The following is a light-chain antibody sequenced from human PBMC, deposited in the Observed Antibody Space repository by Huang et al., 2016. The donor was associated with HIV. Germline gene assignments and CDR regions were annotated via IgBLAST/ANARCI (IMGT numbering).Light chain of an antibody. CDR3: QQYNSFPWT. CDR1: QSIGTW. CDR2: EAS. J-gene: IGKJ1*01. Sequence: DIQMTQSSSTLSASVGDRVTLACRARQSIGTWLAWYQQKPGRAPNLLIYEASTLESGVPSRFSGGGSGIDFTLTISGLQPDDFATYYCQQYNSFPWTCGQGTKVEV. V-gene: IGKV1-5*03.